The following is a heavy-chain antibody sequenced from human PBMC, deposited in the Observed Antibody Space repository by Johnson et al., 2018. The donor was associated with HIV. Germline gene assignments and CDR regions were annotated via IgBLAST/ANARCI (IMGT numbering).Heavy chain of an antibody. CDR1: EFTFSNYA. D-gene: IGHD4-17*01. Sequence: QVQLVESGGGLVQPGRSLKLSCAASEFTFSNYAMHWVRQAPGKGLEWVAVISYDGSSKYYADSVKGRFTISRDNAKNSLYLQMNSLRAEDTAVYYCAKLVGDYVSNAFDIWGQGTMVTVSS. J-gene: IGHJ3*02. CDR2: ISYDGSSK. V-gene: IGHV3-30-3*02. CDR3: AKLVGDYVSNAFDI.